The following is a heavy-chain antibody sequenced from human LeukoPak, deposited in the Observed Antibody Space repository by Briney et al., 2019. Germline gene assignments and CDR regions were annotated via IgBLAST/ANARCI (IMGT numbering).Heavy chain of an antibody. CDR1: GFKFDDYG. D-gene: IGHD3-16*01. CDR3: ARDRGSTDFDY. J-gene: IGHJ4*02. V-gene: IGHV3-74*01. Sequence: PGGSLRLSCTASGFKFDDYGMTWVRQAPGKGLVWVSRINSDGSITSYADSVRGRFTISRDNAKNTLYLQMNSLRAEDTAVYYCARDRGSTDFDYWGQGTLVTVSS. CDR2: INSDGSIT.